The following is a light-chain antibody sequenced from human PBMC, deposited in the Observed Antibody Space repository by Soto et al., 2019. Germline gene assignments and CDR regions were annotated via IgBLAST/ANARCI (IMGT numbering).Light chain of an antibody. V-gene: IGKV1-39*01. CDR1: QSISNY. CDR2: LAS. CDR3: QQTYKTPLT. J-gene: IGKJ1*01. Sequence: DIQMTQSPSSLSASVGDRVTITCRASQSISNYLNWYQQRPRKAPKLLIYLASSLSSGVPSKFSGSGSGTDFTLTISVLQPEDSATYYCQQTYKTPLTFGQGTKVEIK.